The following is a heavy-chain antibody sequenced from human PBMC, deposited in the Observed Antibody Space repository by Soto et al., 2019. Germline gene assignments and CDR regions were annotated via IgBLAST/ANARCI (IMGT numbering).Heavy chain of an antibody. J-gene: IGHJ6*02. V-gene: IGHV1-69*12. CDR1: GGTFSNSP. D-gene: IGHD2-15*01. Sequence: QVQLVQSGAEVKKPGSSVKVSCKSSGGTFSNSPISWVRQVPGQGLEWVGGVIPVFKTANYAQKFQGRVTITADESTNTAYMGLTSLRSGDTAVYYCARSRFVVGVTEDYYGMAVWGQGTTVTVSS. CDR3: ARSRFVVGVTEDYYGMAV. CDR2: VIPVFKTA.